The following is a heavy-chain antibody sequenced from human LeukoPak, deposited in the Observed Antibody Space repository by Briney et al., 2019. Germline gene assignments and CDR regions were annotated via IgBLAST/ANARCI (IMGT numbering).Heavy chain of an antibody. CDR2: ISYDGSDK. Sequence: GGSLRLSCAASGFTFSSYGMHWVRQAPGKGLEWVAVISYDGSDKYYTDSVKGRFTISRDSSKNALYLQMNSLRVEDTAVYYCARFAAGGSYYYYMDVWGKGTTVTVSS. J-gene: IGHJ6*03. CDR1: GFTFSSYG. D-gene: IGHD6-25*01. V-gene: IGHV3-30*03. CDR3: ARFAAGGSYYYYMDV.